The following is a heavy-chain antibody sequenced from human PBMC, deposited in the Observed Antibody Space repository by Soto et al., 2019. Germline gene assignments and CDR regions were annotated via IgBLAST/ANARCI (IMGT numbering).Heavy chain of an antibody. CDR3: ARGRPYGMDV. J-gene: IGHJ6*02. V-gene: IGHV3-74*01. CDR1: GFTFGSYW. CDR2: IDSDGSST. Sequence: GGSLRLSCAASGFTFGSYWMNWVRQAPGKGLVWVSRIDSDGSSTTYADSVKGRFTTSRDNAKNTLYLQMSSLRVEDTAVYYCARGRPYGMDVWGQGTTVT.